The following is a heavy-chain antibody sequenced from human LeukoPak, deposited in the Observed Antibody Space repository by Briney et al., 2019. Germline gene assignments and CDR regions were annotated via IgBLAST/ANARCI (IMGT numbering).Heavy chain of an antibody. CDR3: AKDRHPIIVVVPAATYLDY. V-gene: IGHV3-30*02. CDR1: GFTFSSYG. Sequence: GGSLRLSCAASGFTFSSYGMHWVRQAPGKGLEWVAFIRYDGSNKYYADSVKGRFTISRDNSKNTLYLQMNSLRAEDTAVYYCAKDRHPIIVVVPAATYLDYWGQGTLVTVSP. J-gene: IGHJ4*02. CDR2: IRYDGSNK. D-gene: IGHD2-2*01.